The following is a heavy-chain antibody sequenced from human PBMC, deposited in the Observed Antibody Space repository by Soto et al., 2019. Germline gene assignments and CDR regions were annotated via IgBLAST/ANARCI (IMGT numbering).Heavy chain of an antibody. CDR1: GFTFCDYY. Sequence: QVQLVESGGTLVKPGASLRLSCVASGFTFCDYYMSWIRQAPGKGLEWVSYISSSGTKIYYADSVKGRFTISRDNAKNSLFLQMNSLRAEDTAMYYCARDQTRTGVDYWGQGTLVTVSS. V-gene: IGHV3-11*01. J-gene: IGHJ4*02. CDR3: ARDQTRTGVDY. CDR2: ISSSGTKI.